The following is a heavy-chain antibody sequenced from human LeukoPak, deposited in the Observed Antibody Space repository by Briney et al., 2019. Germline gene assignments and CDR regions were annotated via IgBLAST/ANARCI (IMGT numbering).Heavy chain of an antibody. J-gene: IGHJ5*02. V-gene: IGHV7-4-1*02. CDR2: INTNTGNP. D-gene: IGHD5-18*01. Sequence: ASVKVSCKASGYTFTSYAMNWVRQAPGQGLEWMGWINTNTGNPTYAQGFTGRFVFSLDTSVSTAYLQISSLKAEDTAVYYCARMMSDRGYSYGTDNWFDPWGQGTLVTVSS. CDR1: GYTFTSYA. CDR3: ARMMSDRGYSYGTDNWFDP.